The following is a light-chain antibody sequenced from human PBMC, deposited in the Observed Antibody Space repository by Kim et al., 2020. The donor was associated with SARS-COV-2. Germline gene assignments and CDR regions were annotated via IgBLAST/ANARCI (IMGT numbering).Light chain of an antibody. CDR2: SNN. V-gene: IGLV1-44*01. J-gene: IGLJ3*02. CDR3: AAWDDSLNGWV. CDR1: STNIGSNT. Sequence: RITISCSGSSTNIGSNTVTWYQQRPGTAPKLLIYSNNQRPSGVPDRFSGSKSGTSASLAISGLQSEDEADYYCAAWDDSLNGWVFGGGTQLTVL.